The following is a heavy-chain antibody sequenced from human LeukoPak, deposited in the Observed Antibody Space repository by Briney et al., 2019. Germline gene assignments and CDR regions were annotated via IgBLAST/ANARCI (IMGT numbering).Heavy chain of an antibody. CDR1: GFTFSRYT. Sequence: GGSLRLSCAASGFTFSRYTMHWVRQTPGKGLEWVAVISLDRVTTFYADSVKGRFTISRDNAKNTLYLQMNSLRAEDTAVYYCARGTSSGWYGLDYWGQGTLVTVSS. J-gene: IGHJ4*02. CDR3: ARGTSSGWYGLDY. D-gene: IGHD6-19*01. CDR2: ISLDRVTT. V-gene: IGHV3-30-3*01.